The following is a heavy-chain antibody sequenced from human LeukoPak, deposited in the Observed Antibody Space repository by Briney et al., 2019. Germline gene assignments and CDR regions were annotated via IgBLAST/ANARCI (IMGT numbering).Heavy chain of an antibody. D-gene: IGHD1-1*01. J-gene: IGHJ4*01. CDR3: VGGPSGTAFDN. CDR2: IYTSGNT. CDR1: GISISTYY. V-gene: IGHV4-4*07. Sequence: SETLSLTCAVSGISISTYYWRGIRQPAGKGLEWIGRIYTSGNTNYKPSLKSRLIISVDKSKNHLSLKLSSLPAADTAFYYCVGGPSGTAFDNWGHGNLVTVSS.